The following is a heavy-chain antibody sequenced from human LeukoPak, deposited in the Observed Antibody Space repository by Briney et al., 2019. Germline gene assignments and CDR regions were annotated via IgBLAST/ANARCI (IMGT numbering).Heavy chain of an antibody. CDR2: ISYDGSNK. Sequence: PGGSLRLSCAASGFTFSSYGMHWVRQAPGKGLEWVAVISYDGSNKYYADSVKGRFTISRDNSKNTLYLQMNSLRAEDTAVYYCAKSRVGDHAFDIWGQGTMVTVSS. CDR1: GFTFSSYG. CDR3: AKSRVGDHAFDI. V-gene: IGHV3-30*18. J-gene: IGHJ3*02.